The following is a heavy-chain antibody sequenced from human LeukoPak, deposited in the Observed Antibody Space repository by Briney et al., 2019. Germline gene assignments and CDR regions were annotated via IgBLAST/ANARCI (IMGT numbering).Heavy chain of an antibody. J-gene: IGHJ4*02. D-gene: IGHD6-19*01. CDR3: AKDIGSSGWYGGAQSD. CDR1: GYTFTSYD. V-gene: IGHV1-8*01. Sequence: ASVKVSCKASGYTFTSYDINWVRQATGQGLEWMGWMNPNSGSTGYAQKFQGRVTMTRNTSISTAYMELSSLRSEDTALYYCAKDIGSSGWYGGAQSDWGQGTLVTVSS. CDR2: MNPNSGST.